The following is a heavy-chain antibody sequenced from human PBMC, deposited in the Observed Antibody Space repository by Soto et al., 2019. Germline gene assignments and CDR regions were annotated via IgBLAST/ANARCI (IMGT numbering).Heavy chain of an antibody. CDR1: GFTFSTYG. V-gene: IGHV3-23*01. Sequence: EVQLLQSGGGLVQPGGSLRLSCAASGFTFSTYGMSWVRQAPGKGLEWVSSIGGSGGSTYYADSVKGRFTISRDNYKNTLFVQMNSLRAEDTAVYYCAKREIAAAGSRFFDYWGQGSLVTVAS. D-gene: IGHD6-13*01. CDR2: IGGSGGST. CDR3: AKREIAAAGSRFFDY. J-gene: IGHJ4*02.